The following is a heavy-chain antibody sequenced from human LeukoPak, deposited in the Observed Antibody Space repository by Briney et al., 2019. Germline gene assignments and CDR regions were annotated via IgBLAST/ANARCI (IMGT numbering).Heavy chain of an antibody. CDR2: IHYDGSNK. V-gene: IGHV3-30*02. J-gene: IGHJ4*02. CDR3: AKDEFYGSGSWGYYVY. CDR1: GFIFSSYG. D-gene: IGHD3-10*01. Sequence: GGSLRLSCAASGFIFSSYGMHWVRQAPGKGLEWVAFIHYDGSNKYYADSVKGRFTISRDNSKNTLYLQMNSLRAEDTAVYYCAKDEFYGSGSWGYYVYWGQGTLVTVSS.